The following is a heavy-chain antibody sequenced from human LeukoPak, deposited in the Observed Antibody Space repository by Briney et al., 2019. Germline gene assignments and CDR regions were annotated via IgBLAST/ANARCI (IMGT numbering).Heavy chain of an antibody. CDR1: GFTFSSYA. V-gene: IGHV3-30-3*01. CDR3: ARSRRFLEWLLPEFDY. CDR2: ISYDGSNK. J-gene: IGHJ4*02. D-gene: IGHD3-3*01. Sequence: GGSLRLSCAASGFTFSSYAMSWVRQAPGKGLEWVAVISYDGSNKYYADSVKGRFTISRDNSKNTLYLQMNSLRAEDTAVYYCARSRRFLEWLLPEFDYWGQGTLVTVSS.